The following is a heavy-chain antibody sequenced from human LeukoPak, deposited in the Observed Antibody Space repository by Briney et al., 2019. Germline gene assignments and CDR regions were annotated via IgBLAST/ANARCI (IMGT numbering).Heavy chain of an antibody. J-gene: IGHJ4*02. CDR3: ARAGPYYFDY. Sequence: SETLSLTCTVSGGSISSYYWSWIRQPPGKGLEWIGYIHYSGGITYYNPSLKSRVTISVDTSKNQFSLKLSSVTAADTAVYYCARAGPYYFDYWGQGTLVTVSS. CDR1: GGSISSYY. V-gene: IGHV4-59*01. CDR2: IHYSGGIT.